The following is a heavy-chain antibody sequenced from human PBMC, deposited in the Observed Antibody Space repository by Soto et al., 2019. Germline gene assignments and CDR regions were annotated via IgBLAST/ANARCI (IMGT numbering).Heavy chain of an antibody. J-gene: IGHJ6*02. CDR2: ISTSGSTI. D-gene: IGHD2-2*01. CDR1: GFTFNDFY. V-gene: IGHV3-11*04. Sequence: GGSLRLSCAASGFTFNDFYMTWIRQAPGKGLEWLSYISTSGSTIFYTDSVKGRFTISRDNAKNTLYLQMSSLRDEDTAVYYCARDQDIVVAPGAYGMDVWGQGTTVTVSS. CDR3: ARDQDIVVAPGAYGMDV.